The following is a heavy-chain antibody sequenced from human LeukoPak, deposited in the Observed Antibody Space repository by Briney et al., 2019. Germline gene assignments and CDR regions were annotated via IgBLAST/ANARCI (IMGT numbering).Heavy chain of an antibody. CDR2: ISSSGSTI. Sequence: PGGSLRLSCAASGFTFSSYEMDWVRQAPGKGLEWLSYISSSGSTIYYADPLKGRFTISRDNAKNSLYLQMNSLRAEDTAVYYCARERGGYSGYAALDYWGQGTLVAVSS. CDR3: ARERGGYSGYAALDY. CDR1: GFTFSSYE. D-gene: IGHD5-12*01. V-gene: IGHV3-48*03. J-gene: IGHJ4*02.